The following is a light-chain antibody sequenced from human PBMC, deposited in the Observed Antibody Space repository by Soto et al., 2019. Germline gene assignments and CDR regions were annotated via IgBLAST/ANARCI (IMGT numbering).Light chain of an antibody. CDR3: KSYAGSNTYV. Sequence: QSAVTQPPSASWSPGQSVTISCTGTKNDIGVYDFVSWYQHHPGKAPRLIIYEVVQRPSGVPDRFSGSKSGNTASLTVSGLQAADEADYFCKSYAGSNTYVFGSGTKVTVL. CDR2: EVV. J-gene: IGLJ1*01. V-gene: IGLV2-8*01. CDR1: KNDIGVYDF.